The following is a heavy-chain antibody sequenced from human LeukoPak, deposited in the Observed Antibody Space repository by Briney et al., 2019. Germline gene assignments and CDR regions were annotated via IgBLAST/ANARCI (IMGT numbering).Heavy chain of an antibody. CDR1: GYTFTSYG. CDR2: ISAYNGNT. CDR3: ARDRDSLGYCSSTSCRTPRY. Sequence: GASVKVSCKASGYTFTSYGISWVRQAPGQGLEWMGWISAYNGNTNYAQKLQGRVTMTTDTSTSTAYMELRSLRSDDTAVYYCARDRDSLGYCSSTSCRTPRYWGQGTLVTVSS. D-gene: IGHD2-2*01. J-gene: IGHJ4*02. V-gene: IGHV1-18*01.